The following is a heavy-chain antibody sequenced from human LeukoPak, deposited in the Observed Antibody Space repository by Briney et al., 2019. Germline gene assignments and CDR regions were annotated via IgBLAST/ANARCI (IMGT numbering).Heavy chain of an antibody. V-gene: IGHV3-9*03. CDR2: ISWNSGKI. Sequence: GRSLRLSCAASVFTFDDYAMHWVRQAPGKGLEWVSGISWNSGKIAYADSVKGRFTISRDNAKSSLYLQMNSLRAEDMALYYCAKDIGDYRAFDMWGQGTMVTVSS. J-gene: IGHJ3*02. CDR1: VFTFDDYA. CDR3: AKDIGDYRAFDM. D-gene: IGHD2-21*02.